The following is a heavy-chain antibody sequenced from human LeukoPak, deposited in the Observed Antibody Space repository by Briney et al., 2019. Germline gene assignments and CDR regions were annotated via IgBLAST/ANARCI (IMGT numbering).Heavy chain of an antibody. CDR1: GGSISSGSYY. CDR2: IYTSGST. J-gene: IGHJ4*02. CDR3: ARSPFNCGGDCYSVDY. Sequence: SETLSLTCTVSGGSISSGSYYWSWIRQPAGKGLEWIGRIYTSGSTNYNPSLKSRVTIPVDTSKNQFSLKLSSVTAADTAVYYCARSPFNCGGDCYSVDYWGQGTLVTVPS. D-gene: IGHD2-21*01. V-gene: IGHV4-61*02.